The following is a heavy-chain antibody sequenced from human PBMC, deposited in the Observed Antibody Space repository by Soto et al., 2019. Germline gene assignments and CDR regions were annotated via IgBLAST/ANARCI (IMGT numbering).Heavy chain of an antibody. CDR1: GFTFSSYA. CDR2: ISYDGGNK. D-gene: IGHD4-17*01. V-gene: IGHV3-30-3*01. J-gene: IGHJ5*02. Sequence: QVQLVEPGGGVVQPGRSLRLSCAASGFTFSSYAMHWVRQAPGKGLEWVAVISYDGGNKYYADSVKGRFTISRDNSKNTLYLQMNSLRAEDTAVYYCAREDGDYVLSPLFDPWGQGTLVTVSS. CDR3: AREDGDYVLSPLFDP.